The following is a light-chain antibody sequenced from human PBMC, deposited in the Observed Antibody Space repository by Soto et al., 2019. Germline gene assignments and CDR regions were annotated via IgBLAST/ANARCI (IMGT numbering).Light chain of an antibody. V-gene: IGKV3-15*01. CDR1: QSVRSN. J-gene: IGKJ2*01. CDR2: GAS. CDR3: QQYDDWPPYT. Sequence: EIVMTQSPGTLSVSPGERATLSCRASQSVRSNLAWYQLKPGQAPRLLIYGASTRATGIPARFSGSGSGTEFTLTISSLQSEDFAVYYCQQYDDWPPYTFGQGTELEIK.